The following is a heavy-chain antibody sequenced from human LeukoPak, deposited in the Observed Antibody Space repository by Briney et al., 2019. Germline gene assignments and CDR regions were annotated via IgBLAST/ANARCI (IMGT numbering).Heavy chain of an antibody. CDR2: IRSKANSYAT. J-gene: IGHJ4*02. CDR1: GFTFSSYG. Sequence: PGGSLRLSCAASGFTFSSYGMHWVRQASGKGLEWVGRIRSKANSYATAYAASVKGRFTISRDNAKNSLYLQMNSLRAEDTAVYYCARDTSYSSSWYLGYYFDYWGQGTLVTVSS. CDR3: ARDTSYSSSWYLGYYFDY. V-gene: IGHV3-73*01. D-gene: IGHD6-13*01.